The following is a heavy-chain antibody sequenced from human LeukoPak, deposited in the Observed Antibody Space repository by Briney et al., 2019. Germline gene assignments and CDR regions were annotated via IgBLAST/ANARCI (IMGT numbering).Heavy chain of an antibody. CDR3: ARDQIVGSRHLNWFDP. V-gene: IGHV3-11*01. J-gene: IGHJ5*02. CDR1: GFTFSDYY. D-gene: IGHD6-13*01. Sequence: PGGSLRLSCAASGFTFSDYYMSWIRQAPGKGLEWVSYISSSGSTIYYADSVKGRFTISRDNAKNSLYLQMNSLRAEDTAVYYCARDQIVGSRHLNWFDPWGQGTLVTVSS. CDR2: ISSSGSTI.